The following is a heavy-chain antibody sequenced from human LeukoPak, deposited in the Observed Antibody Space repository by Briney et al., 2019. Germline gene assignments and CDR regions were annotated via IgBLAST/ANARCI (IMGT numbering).Heavy chain of an antibody. J-gene: IGHJ4*02. CDR1: GFTFSSFW. D-gene: IGHD3-10*01. CDR2: INPESTTT. Sequence: GGSLRLSCAASGFTFSSFWIHWVRQVPGKGLVWVSRINPESTTTTYADSVKGRFTISRDNARNTLYLQMNSLRAEDTAVYYCAKDEVWFGELNYYFDYWGQGTLVTVSS. CDR3: AKDEVWFGELNYYFDY. V-gene: IGHV3-74*01.